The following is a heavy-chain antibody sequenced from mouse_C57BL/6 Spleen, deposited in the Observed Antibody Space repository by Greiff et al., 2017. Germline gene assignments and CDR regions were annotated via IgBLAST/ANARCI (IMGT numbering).Heavy chain of an antibody. CDR2: INPSNGGT. CDR1: GYTFTSYW. CDR3: ARWGFLRGGMDY. V-gene: IGHV1-53*01. Sequence: QVQLQQPGTELVKPGASVKLSCKASGYTFTSYWMPWVKPRPGQGLEWIGNINPSNGGTNYNEKFKSKATLTVDKSSSTAYMQLSSLTSEDSAVYYCARWGFLRGGMDYWGQGTSVTVSS. D-gene: IGHD1-1*01. J-gene: IGHJ4*01.